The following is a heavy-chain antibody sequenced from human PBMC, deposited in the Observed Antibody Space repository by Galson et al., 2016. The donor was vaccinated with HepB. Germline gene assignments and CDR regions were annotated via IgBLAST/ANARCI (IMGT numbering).Heavy chain of an antibody. CDR1: GFTFSSYE. CDR2: ISSSGSTI. J-gene: IGHJ4*02. Sequence: SLRLSCAASGFTFSSYEMNWVRQAPGTGLEWVSYISSSGSTIYYADSVKGRFTIARDNAKNSLSLQMNSLRAEDTAVYYCASDYTGLLYWGQGTLVTVSS. D-gene: IGHD3-16*01. CDR3: ASDYTGLLY. V-gene: IGHV3-48*03.